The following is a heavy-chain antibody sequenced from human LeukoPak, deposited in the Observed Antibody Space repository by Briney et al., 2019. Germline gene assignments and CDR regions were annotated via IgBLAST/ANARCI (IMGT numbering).Heavy chain of an antibody. V-gene: IGHV4-59*08. CDR1: GGSISTTY. Sequence: SETLSLTCTASGGSISTTYWTWIRQPPGKGLEWIGHLYNSGTTNYNPSLKSRVTMSVDTSNNQCSLKLSSVTAADTAVYYCARLAAGTWSYDYWGQGSLVTVSS. CDR3: ARLAAGTWSYDY. CDR2: LYNSGTT. D-gene: IGHD6-25*01. J-gene: IGHJ4*02.